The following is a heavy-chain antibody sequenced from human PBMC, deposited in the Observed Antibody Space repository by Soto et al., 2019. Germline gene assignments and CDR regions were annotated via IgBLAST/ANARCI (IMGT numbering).Heavy chain of an antibody. CDR2: IYYSGST. J-gene: IGHJ6*02. Sequence: SETLSLTCTVSGGSIRSGGYYWSWIRQHPGKGLEWIGYIYYSGSTYYNPSLKSRVTISVDTSKNQFSLKLSSVTAADTAVYYCARGGRRSPGMDVWGQGTTVT. CDR3: ARGGRRSPGMDV. V-gene: IGHV4-31*03. CDR1: GGSIRSGGYY.